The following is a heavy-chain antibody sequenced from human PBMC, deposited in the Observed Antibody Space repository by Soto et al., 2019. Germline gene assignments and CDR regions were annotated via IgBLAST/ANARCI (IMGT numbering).Heavy chain of an antibody. CDR1: GGSISSSNW. CDR2: IYHSGST. D-gene: IGHD2-8*01. J-gene: IGHJ5*02. CDR3: AREGRDCTNGVCYMDWFDP. Sequence: SETLSLTCAVSGGSISSSNWWSWVRQPPGKGLEWIGEIYHSGSTNYNPSLKSRVTISVDKSKNQFSLKLSSVTAADTAVYYCAREGRDCTNGVCYMDWFDPWGQGTLVT. V-gene: IGHV4-4*02.